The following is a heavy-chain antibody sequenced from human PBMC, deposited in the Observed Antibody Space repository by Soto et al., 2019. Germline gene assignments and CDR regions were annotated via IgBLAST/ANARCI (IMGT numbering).Heavy chain of an antibody. V-gene: IGHV3-23*01. CDR3: ASPPRVLRFLEWQNDAFDI. CDR1: GFTFKSYA. Sequence: PGGSLRLSCAGSGFTFKSYAMSWVRQAPGKGLEWVSAITGGGGSTYHADSVKGRFTISRDNSKNTLYLQMNSLRAEDTAVYYCASPPRVLRFLEWQNDAFDIWGQGTMVTVSS. CDR2: ITGGGGST. J-gene: IGHJ3*02. D-gene: IGHD3-3*01.